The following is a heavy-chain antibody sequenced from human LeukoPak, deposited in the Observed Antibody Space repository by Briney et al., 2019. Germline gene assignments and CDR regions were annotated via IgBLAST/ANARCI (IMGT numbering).Heavy chain of an antibody. CDR1: GGSISSGSYY. D-gene: IGHD3-16*02. CDR3: ARGSDYVWGSYRYLRPFDY. V-gene: IGHV4-61*02. J-gene: IGHJ4*02. Sequence: SQTLSLTCTVSGGSISSGSYYWSWIRQPAGKGLEWIGRIYTSGSTNYNPSLKSRVTISVDTSKNQFSLKLSSVTAADTAVYYCARGSDYVWGSYRYLRPFDYWGQGTLVTVSS. CDR2: IYTSGST.